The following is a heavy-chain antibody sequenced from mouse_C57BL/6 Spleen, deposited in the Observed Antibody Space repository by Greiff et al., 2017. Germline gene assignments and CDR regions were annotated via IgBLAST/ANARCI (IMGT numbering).Heavy chain of an antibody. CDR1: GYTFTSYW. V-gene: IGHV1-52*01. Sequence: QVQLQQPGAELVRPGSSVKLSCKASGYTFTSYWMHWVKQRPIQGLEWIGNIDPSDSETHYNQKFKDKATLTVDKSSSTAYMQLSSLTSEDSAVYYCAREDGYGHWFADWGQGTLVTGSA. J-gene: IGHJ3*01. CDR2: IDPSDSET. CDR3: AREDGYGHWFAD. D-gene: IGHD2-2*01.